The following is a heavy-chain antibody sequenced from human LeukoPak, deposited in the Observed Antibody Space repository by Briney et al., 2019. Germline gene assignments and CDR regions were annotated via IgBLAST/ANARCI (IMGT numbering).Heavy chain of an antibody. V-gene: IGHV3-7*01. CDR3: ARGEYGSGSYHIDY. Sequence: PGGSLRLSCAASGFTFTTYWMSWVRQAPGKGLEWVANMKPDGSEIFYVDSVKGRFTISRDNAKNSLYLQMNSLRAEDTAVYYCARGEYGSGSYHIDYWGQGTLVTVSS. CDR1: GFTFTTYW. D-gene: IGHD3-10*01. CDR2: MKPDGSEI. J-gene: IGHJ4*02.